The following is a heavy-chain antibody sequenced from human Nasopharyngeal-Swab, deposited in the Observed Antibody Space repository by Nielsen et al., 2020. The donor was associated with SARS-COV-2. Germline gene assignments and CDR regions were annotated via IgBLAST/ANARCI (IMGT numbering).Heavy chain of an antibody. Sequence: GESLKISCAASGFTFGSYVMTWVRQAPGKGLEWVSVMYRGGSTYYADSVKGRFTLSRDNSKNTLYLQMNSLRAEDTAVYYCAGDDGYSYGRTDAFDIWGQGTMVTVSS. D-gene: IGHD5-18*01. V-gene: IGHV3-53*01. CDR3: AGDDGYSYGRTDAFDI. J-gene: IGHJ3*02. CDR2: MYRGGST. CDR1: GFTFGSYV.